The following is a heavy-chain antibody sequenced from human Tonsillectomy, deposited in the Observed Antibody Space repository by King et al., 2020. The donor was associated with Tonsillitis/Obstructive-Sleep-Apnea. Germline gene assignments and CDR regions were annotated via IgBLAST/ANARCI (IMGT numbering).Heavy chain of an antibody. CDR3: ARDGDFWRGYYPARFDY. V-gene: IGHV3-30*04. J-gene: IGHJ4*02. D-gene: IGHD3-3*01. CDR1: GFTFSSYA. Sequence: VQLVESGGGVVQPGRSLRLSCAASGFTFSSYAMHWVRQAPGRGLEWVAVISYDGSNKSYADSVKGRFTIYRDNSKNTLSLQMNSLTAEDTAIYYCARDGDFWRGYYPARFDYWGQETLVTVSS. CDR2: ISYDGSNK.